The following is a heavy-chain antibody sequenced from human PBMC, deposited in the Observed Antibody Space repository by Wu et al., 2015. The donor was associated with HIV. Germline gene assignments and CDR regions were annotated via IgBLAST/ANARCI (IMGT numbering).Heavy chain of an antibody. V-gene: IGHV1-18*01. Sequence: QVQLVQSGSEVKKPGASVKVSCKASGYTFANHGFSWVRQAPGQGLEWMGRISVYNGHTNYAQKFQGRVTVTADIYTSTVYMIVKSLTSDDTAIYYCARGGRPAARSYYYYYMDVWGKGTTVSVSS. D-gene: IGHD2-2*01. CDR2: ISVYNGHT. J-gene: IGHJ6*03. CDR3: ARGGRPAARSYYYYYMDV. CDR1: GYTFANHG.